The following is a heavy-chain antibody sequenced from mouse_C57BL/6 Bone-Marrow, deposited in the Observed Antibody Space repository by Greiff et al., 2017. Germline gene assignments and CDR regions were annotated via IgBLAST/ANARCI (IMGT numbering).Heavy chain of an antibody. CDR3: AGDGPGFAY. Sequence: QVQLKESGAELARPGASVKLSCTASGYTFTSYGISWVKQRTGQGLEWIGEIYPRSGNTYYNEKFKGKATLTADKSSSTAYMELRGLTSEDSAVYFCAGDGPGFAYWGQGTLVTVSA. V-gene: IGHV1-81*01. CDR1: GYTFTSYG. J-gene: IGHJ3*01. D-gene: IGHD2-3*01. CDR2: IYPRSGNT.